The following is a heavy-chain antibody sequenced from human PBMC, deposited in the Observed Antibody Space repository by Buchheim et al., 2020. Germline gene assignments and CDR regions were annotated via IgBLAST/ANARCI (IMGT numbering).Heavy chain of an antibody. CDR3: ASDYYDSSGYTACDY. V-gene: IGHV4-30-2*01. J-gene: IGHJ4*02. Sequence: QLQLQESGSGLVKPSQTLSLTCAVSGGSISSGGYSWSWIRQPPGKGLEWIGYIYHRGSTYYNPSLKSRVTISVDRSKNQFSLKLSSVTAADTAVYYCASDYYDSSGYTACDYWGQGTL. CDR1: GGSISSGGYS. D-gene: IGHD3-22*01. CDR2: IYHRGST.